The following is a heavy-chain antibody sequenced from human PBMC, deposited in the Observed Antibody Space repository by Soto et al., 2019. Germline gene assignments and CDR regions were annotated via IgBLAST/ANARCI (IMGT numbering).Heavy chain of an antibody. CDR1: GGSFTSNTW. J-gene: IGHJ4*02. CDR3: ASRDPGTSVDY. V-gene: IGHV4-4*02. D-gene: IGHD1-7*01. Sequence: LSLTCAVSGGSFTSNTWWTWVRQPPGQGLEWIGEIYRTGSTNYNPSLKSRVTISLDKSENQFSLKVTSLTAADTAVYYCASRDPGTSVDYWGQGTLVTVSS. CDR2: IYRTGST.